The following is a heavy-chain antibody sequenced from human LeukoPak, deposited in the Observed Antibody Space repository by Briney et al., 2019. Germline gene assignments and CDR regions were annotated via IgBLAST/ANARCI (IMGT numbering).Heavy chain of an antibody. J-gene: IGHJ5*02. D-gene: IGHD1-7*01. V-gene: IGHV3-74*01. Sequence: PGGSLRLSCAASGFTFSDYYMSWIRQAPGKGLVWVSRINNDGSSTSYAESVKGRFTISRDNAKNTLYLQMNSLRAEDTAVYYCARDHGYNWNYVPWGQGTLVTVSS. CDR3: ARDHGYNWNYVP. CDR1: GFTFSDYY. CDR2: INNDGSST.